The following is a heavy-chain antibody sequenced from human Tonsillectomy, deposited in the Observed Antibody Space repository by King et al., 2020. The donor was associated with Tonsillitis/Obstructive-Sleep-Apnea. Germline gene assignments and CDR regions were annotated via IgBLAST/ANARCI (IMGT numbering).Heavy chain of an antibody. Sequence: VQLVESGGGLVQPGGSLRLSCAASGFSFSNYAMTWVRQAPGKGLEWVSGISGSGGITYYAASVKGRFTISRANSKNTLYLQMNSLRADDTAVYYCAKDKAALDYWGQGTLVSVSS. J-gene: IGHJ4*02. CDR2: ISGSGGIT. CDR1: GFSFSNYA. V-gene: IGHV3-23*04. CDR3: AKDKAALDY.